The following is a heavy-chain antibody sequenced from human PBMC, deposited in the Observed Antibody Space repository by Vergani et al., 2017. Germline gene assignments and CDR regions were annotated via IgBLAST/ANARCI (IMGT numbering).Heavy chain of an antibody. V-gene: IGHV1-46*01. CDR3: ARDRSMSSSWYGGGDAFDI. J-gene: IGHJ3*02. Sequence: QVQLVQSGAEVKKPGASVKVSCKASGYTFTSYYMHWVRQAPGQGLEWMGIINPSGGSTSYAQKFQGRVTMTRDTSTSTVYMELSSLRSEDTGVYYCARDRSMSSSWYGGGDAFDIWGQGTMVTVSS. CDR1: GYTFTSYY. CDR2: INPSGGST. D-gene: IGHD6-13*01.